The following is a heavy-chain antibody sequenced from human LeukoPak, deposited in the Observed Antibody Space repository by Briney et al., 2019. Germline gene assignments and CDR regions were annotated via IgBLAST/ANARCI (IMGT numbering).Heavy chain of an antibody. V-gene: IGHV1-2*02. CDR3: ARTNGGYEYN. J-gene: IGHJ4*02. D-gene: IGHD5-12*01. Sequence: GASVKVSCKASGYSFTSHYIHWVRQAPGQGLAWMGWINPYSGDTTYAQKFQGRLTLTRDTSISTAYMEVSRLKSDDTAVYYCARTNGGYEYNWGQGTRVIVSS. CDR1: GYSFTSHY. CDR2: INPYSGDT.